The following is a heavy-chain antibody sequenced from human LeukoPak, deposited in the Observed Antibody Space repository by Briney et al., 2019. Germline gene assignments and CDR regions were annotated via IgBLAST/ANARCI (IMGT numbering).Heavy chain of an antibody. D-gene: IGHD2-15*01. J-gene: IGHJ3*02. CDR2: ISYDGSNK. V-gene: IGHV3-30*03. CDR3: ARSPAASDAFDI. Sequence: GGSLRLSCAASGFTFCSYGMHWVRQAPGKGLEWVAVISYDGSNKYYADSVKSRVTISRDNAKNSLYLQMNSLRAEDTAVYYCARSPAASDAFDIWGQGTMVTVSS. CDR1: GFTFCSYG.